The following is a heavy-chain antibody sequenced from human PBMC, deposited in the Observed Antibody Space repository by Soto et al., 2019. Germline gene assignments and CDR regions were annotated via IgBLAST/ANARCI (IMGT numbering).Heavy chain of an antibody. J-gene: IGHJ6*03. Sequence: PGESLKISCKGSGYSFTSYWIGWVRQMPGKGLEWMGIIYPGDSDTRYSPSFQGQVTISADKSISTAYLQWSSLKASDTAMYYCARLTGYCSGGSCYSPTLETTNYMDVWGKGTTVTVSS. CDR2: IYPGDSDT. CDR1: GYSFTSYW. V-gene: IGHV5-51*01. CDR3: ARLTGYCSGGSCYSPTLETTNYMDV. D-gene: IGHD2-15*01.